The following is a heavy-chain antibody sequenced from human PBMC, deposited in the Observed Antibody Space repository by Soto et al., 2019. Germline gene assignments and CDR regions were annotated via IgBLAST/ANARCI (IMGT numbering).Heavy chain of an antibody. V-gene: IGHV3-30*03. CDR2: ISYDGSNK. D-gene: IGHD3-22*01. J-gene: IGHJ4*02. CDR3: APWYDSGVTYY. Sequence: QVQLVESGGGVVQPGRSLRLSCAASGFTFSSYGMHWVRQAPGKGLEWVAVISYDGSNKYYADSVKGRFTISRDNSKNTLYLQMNSLRAEDTAVYYCAPWYDSGVTYYWGQGTLVTVSS. CDR1: GFTFSSYG.